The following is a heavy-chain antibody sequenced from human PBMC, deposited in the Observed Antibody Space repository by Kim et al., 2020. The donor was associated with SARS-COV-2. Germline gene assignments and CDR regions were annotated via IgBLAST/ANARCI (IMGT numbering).Heavy chain of an antibody. J-gene: IGHJ4*02. Sequence: DYADSAKGRFAISRDNSKNTLYLQMNSLRAEDTAVYYCAKDDLHIPYDCWGQGTLVTVSS. CDR3: AKDDLHIPYDC. D-gene: IGHD4-4*01. V-gene: IGHV3-23*01.